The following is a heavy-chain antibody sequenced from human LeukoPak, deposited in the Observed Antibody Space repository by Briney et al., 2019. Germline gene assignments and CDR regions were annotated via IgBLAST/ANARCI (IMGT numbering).Heavy chain of an antibody. V-gene: IGHV3-48*03. Sequence: GGSLRLSCAASGFTFSSYEMNWVRQAPGKGLEWVSYISSSGSTIYYADSVKGRFTISRDNAKNSLYLQMNSLRAEDTAVYYCAREKTLMDTAMALQGWFDPWGQGTLVTVSS. D-gene: IGHD5-18*01. CDR1: GFTFSSYE. CDR3: AREKTLMDTAMALQGWFDP. J-gene: IGHJ5*02. CDR2: ISSSGSTI.